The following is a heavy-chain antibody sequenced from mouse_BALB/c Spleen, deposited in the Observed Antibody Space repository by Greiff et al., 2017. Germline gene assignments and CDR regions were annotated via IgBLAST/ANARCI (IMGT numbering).Heavy chain of an antibody. D-gene: IGHD2-4*01. CDR3: ARAVDDYDRDFAY. Sequence: VQLQQSGPELVKPGASVRISCKASGYTFTSYYIHWVKQRPGQGLEWIGWIYPGNVNTKYNEKFKGKATLTADKSSSTAYMQLSSLTSEDSAVYFCARAVDDYDRDFAYWGQGTLVTVSA. J-gene: IGHJ3*01. V-gene: IGHV1S56*01. CDR1: GYTFTSYY. CDR2: IYPGNVNT.